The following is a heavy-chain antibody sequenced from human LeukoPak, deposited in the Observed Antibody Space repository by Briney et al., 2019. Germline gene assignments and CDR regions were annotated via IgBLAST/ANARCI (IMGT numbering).Heavy chain of an antibody. D-gene: IGHD6-6*01. CDR2: IYYSGST. CDR1: GGSISSSSYY. V-gene: IGHV4-39*07. CDR3: ARARPSLSYYFDY. Sequence: KPSETLSLTCTVSGGSISSSSYYWGWIRQPPGKGLEWIGSIYYSGSTCYNPSLKSRVTISVDTSKNQFSLKLSSVTAADTAVYYCARARPSLSYYFDYWGQGTLVTVSS. J-gene: IGHJ4*02.